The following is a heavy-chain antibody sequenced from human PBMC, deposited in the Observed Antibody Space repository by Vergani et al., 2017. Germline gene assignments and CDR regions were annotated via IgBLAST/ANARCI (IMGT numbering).Heavy chain of an antibody. V-gene: IGHV4-39*01. J-gene: IGHJ2*01. CDR2: IYNSGNG. CDR3: ASGKYYSDSTSHFRGRYFDV. Sequence: QMQLQESGPGLVKASETLSLTCTVSGDSIISRSYYWGWIRQPPGKGLEWSGSIYNSGNGDSSSSLKSRVTISADTSKNQFSLRPTSVTAADTAVYYWASGKYYSDSTSHFRGRYFDVWGRGTLVTVPS. CDR1: GDSIISRSYY. D-gene: IGHD3-16*01.